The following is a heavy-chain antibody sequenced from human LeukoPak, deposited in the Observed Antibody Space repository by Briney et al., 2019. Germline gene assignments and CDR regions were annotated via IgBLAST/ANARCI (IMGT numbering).Heavy chain of an antibody. CDR2: IYTSENN. CDR1: GGSISSYY. J-gene: IGHJ4*02. CDR3: ARTSSMAAPFDY. Sequence: SETLSLTCTVSGGSISSYYWSWIRQPAGKGLEWIGRIYTSENNNYNPSLKSRVAMSVDTSKNQFSLKLSSVTAADTAVYYCARTSSMAAPFDYWGQGTLVTVSS. V-gene: IGHV4-4*07. D-gene: IGHD6-6*01.